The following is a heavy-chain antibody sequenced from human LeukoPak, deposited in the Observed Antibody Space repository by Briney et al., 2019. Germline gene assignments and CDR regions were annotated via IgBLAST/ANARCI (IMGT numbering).Heavy chain of an antibody. V-gene: IGHV3-23*01. Sequence: GGSLRLSCAASGFSFSTYAMNWVRQAPGKGLEWVSAISGSGGSTYYADSVKGRFTISRDNSKNTLFLQMNSLRGEDTAIYYCAKGRPPYNVVPAAYWGQGTLVIVSS. CDR3: AKGRPPYNVVPAAY. J-gene: IGHJ4*02. D-gene: IGHD3-10*02. CDR2: ISGSGGST. CDR1: GFSFSTYA.